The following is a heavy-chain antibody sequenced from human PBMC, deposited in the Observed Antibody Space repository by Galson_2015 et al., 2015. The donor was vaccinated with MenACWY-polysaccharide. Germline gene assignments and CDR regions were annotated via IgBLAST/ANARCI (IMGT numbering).Heavy chain of an antibody. Sequence: SLRLSCAASGFSFSTYGMHWIRQTPGKGPEWIAVIWYDGNHKYYADSVKGRFSISRDNSKNSPYLQMNSLRAEDTALYYCARSQFVVVTAIQDTNAFELWGQGTMVTASS. V-gene: IGHV3-33*03. CDR2: IWYDGNHK. CDR1: GFSFSTYG. D-gene: IGHD2-21*02. J-gene: IGHJ3*01. CDR3: ARSQFVVVTAIQDTNAFEL.